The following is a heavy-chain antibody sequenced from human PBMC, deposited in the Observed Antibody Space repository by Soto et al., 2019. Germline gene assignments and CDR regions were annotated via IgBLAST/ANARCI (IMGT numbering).Heavy chain of an antibody. CDR2: ISSSGSTI. Sequence: GGSLRLSCAASGFTFSDYYMSWIRQAPGKGLEWVSYISSSGSTIYYTDSVKGRFTISRDNARNTLYLQMNSLRSEDTAVYYCAKDPSLLWFGELPDAFDIWGQGTMVTVSS. D-gene: IGHD3-10*01. CDR3: AKDPSLLWFGELPDAFDI. V-gene: IGHV3-11*01. J-gene: IGHJ3*02. CDR1: GFTFSDYY.